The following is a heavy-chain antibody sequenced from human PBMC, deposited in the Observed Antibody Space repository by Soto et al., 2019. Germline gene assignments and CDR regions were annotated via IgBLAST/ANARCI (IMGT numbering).Heavy chain of an antibody. J-gene: IGHJ4*02. V-gene: IGHV1-3*01. Sequence: QVQLVQSGAEVKKPGASVKVSCKASGYTFTSYAMHWVRQAPGQRLEWMGWINAGNGNTKYSQKLQGRVTITRDTSASTAYMELSSLRSEDTAVYYCARGKYSGPLGPIDYWGQGTLVTVSS. CDR2: INAGNGNT. CDR3: ARGKYSGPLGPIDY. CDR1: GYTFTSYA. D-gene: IGHD1-26*01.